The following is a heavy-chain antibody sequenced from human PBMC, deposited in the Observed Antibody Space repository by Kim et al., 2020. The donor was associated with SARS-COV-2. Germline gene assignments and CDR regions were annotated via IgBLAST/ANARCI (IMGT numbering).Heavy chain of an antibody. CDR2: ISYDGSNK. CDR3: ATDIVVVPAANPYAFDI. J-gene: IGHJ3*02. V-gene: IGHV3-33*05. D-gene: IGHD2-2*01. CDR1: GFTFSSYG. Sequence: GGSLRLSCAASGFTFSSYGMHWVRQAPGKGLEWVAVISYDGSNKYYADSVKGRFTISRDNSKNTLYLQMNSLRAEDTAVYYCATDIVVVPAANPYAFDIWGQGTMVTVSS.